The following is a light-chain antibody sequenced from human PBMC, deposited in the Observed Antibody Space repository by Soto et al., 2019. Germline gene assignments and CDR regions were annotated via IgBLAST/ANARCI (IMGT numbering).Light chain of an antibody. J-gene: IGKJ4*01. V-gene: IGKV3-20*01. Sequence: EFVLTQSPGTLSLSPWERATLSCRASQSVSATYLAWYQQKPGQAPRLLIYAASSRATGVPDRFSGSGSGTDFTLTISRLEPEDFAVYYCQHYVTSPLTFGGGTKVDIK. CDR3: QHYVTSPLT. CDR2: AAS. CDR1: QSVSATY.